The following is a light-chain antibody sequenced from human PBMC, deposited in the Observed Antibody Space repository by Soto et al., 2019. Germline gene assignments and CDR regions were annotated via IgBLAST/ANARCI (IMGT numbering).Light chain of an antibody. CDR1: QGIRSC. CDR3: QQLNSYPHT. V-gene: IGKV1-9*01. CDR2: AAS. J-gene: IGKJ4*01. Sequence: LSQSASSMSASVGGSVPITCRATQGIRSCLAWYQQKPGKAPKLLIYAASTLESGVPSRFSGSGSGTEFTLTISSLQPEDFATYYCQQLNSYPHTFGGGTKVDIK.